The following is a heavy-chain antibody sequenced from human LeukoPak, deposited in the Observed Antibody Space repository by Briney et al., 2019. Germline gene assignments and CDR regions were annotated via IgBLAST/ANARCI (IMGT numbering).Heavy chain of an antibody. CDR2: IYPGDSDT. J-gene: IGHJ4*02. D-gene: IGHD1-26*01. CDR3: ARGSGSYHTAYMN. CDR1: GYRFTSYW. Sequence: GESLKISCKGSGYRFTSYWIGWVRQMPGKGLEWMGIIYPGDSDTTYSPSFQDQVTIYAGKSLSTAYLQWSSLKASDTAMYYCARGSGSYHTAYMNWGQGSPVTVSS. V-gene: IGHV5-51*01.